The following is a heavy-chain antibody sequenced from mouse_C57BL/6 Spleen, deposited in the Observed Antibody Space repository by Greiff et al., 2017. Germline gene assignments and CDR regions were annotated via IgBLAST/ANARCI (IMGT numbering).Heavy chain of an antibody. CDR2: INPNNGGT. CDR3: ARLLRARYWYFDV. D-gene: IGHD1-1*01. V-gene: IGHV1-22*01. Sequence: EVQLQQSGPELVKPGASVKMSCKASGYTFTDYTMHWVKQSHGQGLEWIGYINPNNGGTSYNQKFKGKATLTVDKSSSTAYMELRSLTSEDSAVYDCARLLRARYWYFDVWGTGTTVTVSS. CDR1: GYTFTDYT. J-gene: IGHJ1*03.